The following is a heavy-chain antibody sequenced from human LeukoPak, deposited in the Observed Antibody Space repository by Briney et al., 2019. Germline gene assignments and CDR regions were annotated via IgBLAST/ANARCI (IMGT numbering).Heavy chain of an antibody. D-gene: IGHD2-15*01. Sequence: GGSLRLSCAASGFIFRSYWMHWVRQAPGKGLVWVSRINSDGSRTTYADSVKGRFTISRDNAKNTLYPQMNSLRVEDTAVYYCARDPNCSDGSCYGSDYWGQGTLVTVSS. CDR1: GFIFRSYW. CDR2: INSDGSRT. V-gene: IGHV3-74*01. J-gene: IGHJ4*02. CDR3: ARDPNCSDGSCYGSDY.